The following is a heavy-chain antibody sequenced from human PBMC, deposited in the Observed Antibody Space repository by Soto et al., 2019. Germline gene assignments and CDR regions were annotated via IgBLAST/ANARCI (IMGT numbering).Heavy chain of an antibody. D-gene: IGHD2-21*02. CDR1: VFSVRDHG. V-gene: IGHV3-48*02. CDR2: ISSSSENI. J-gene: IGHJ4*01. Sequence: GGSLRLACVGSVFSVRDHGMNWVRQPPGKGLQWISYISSSSENIYYADSVKGRFTVSRDNAKNTLFLQMNSLRDDDSAIYYCARLPKGSVVTGWGQGSLVTVSS. CDR3: ARLPKGSVVTG.